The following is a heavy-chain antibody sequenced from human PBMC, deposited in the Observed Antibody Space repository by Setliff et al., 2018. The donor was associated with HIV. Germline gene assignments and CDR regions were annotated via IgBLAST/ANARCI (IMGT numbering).Heavy chain of an antibody. D-gene: IGHD2-15*01. CDR2: ISPSSTII. Sequence: GGSLRLSCGASGFSFSSYSMSWVRQAPGKGLEWVLYISPSSTIIYYPDSVKGRFTTSRDNARNSLYLEMNSLRADDTAVYYCARDFCGSSCSSGYGYFDHWGQGTLVTVSS. CDR1: GFSFSSYS. CDR3: ARDFCGSSCSSGYGYFDH. V-gene: IGHV3-48*01. J-gene: IGHJ4*02.